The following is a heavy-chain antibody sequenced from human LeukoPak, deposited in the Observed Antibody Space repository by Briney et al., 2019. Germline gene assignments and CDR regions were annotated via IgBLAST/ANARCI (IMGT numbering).Heavy chain of an antibody. D-gene: IGHD6-13*01. Sequence: PSETLSLTCAAYGGSFSGYYWNWIRQPPGKGLEWIGEINHSGSTNYNPSLKSRVTISVDTSKNQFSLKLSSVTSADTAVYYCARDKQPGDYWGQGTLVTVSS. J-gene: IGHJ4*02. V-gene: IGHV4-34*01. CDR1: GGSFSGYY. CDR3: ARDKQPGDY. CDR2: INHSGST.